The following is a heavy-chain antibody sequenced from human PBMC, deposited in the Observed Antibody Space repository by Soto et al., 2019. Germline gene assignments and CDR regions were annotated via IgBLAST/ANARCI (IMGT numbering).Heavy chain of an antibody. J-gene: IGHJ3*02. CDR3: ARVSPEDAFDI. Sequence: QVQLVQSGAEVKKPGSSVKVYCKASGGTFSSCTISWVRQAPGQGLEWMGRIIPILGIANYAQKFQGRVTITADKSTSTAYMELSSLSSEDTAVYYCARVSPEDAFDIWGQGTMVTVSS. CDR2: IIPILGIA. CDR1: GGTFSSCT. V-gene: IGHV1-69*02.